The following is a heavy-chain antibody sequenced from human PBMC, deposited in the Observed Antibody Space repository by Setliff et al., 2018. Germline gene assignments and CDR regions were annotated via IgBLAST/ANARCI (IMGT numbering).Heavy chain of an antibody. CDR3: AREGVDTRSSTDYRYYMDV. V-gene: IGHV1-18*04. CDR2: ISPYNGKT. CDR1: GYIFNNYF. Sequence: ASVKVSCKASGYIFNNYFLHWVRQAPGQGLEWMGWISPYNGKTNHAQNLQGRVAMTTDTSTSTAYMELSSLTSDDTAVYYCAREGVDTRSSTDYRYYMDVWGKGTTVTVSS. D-gene: IGHD5-18*01. J-gene: IGHJ6*03.